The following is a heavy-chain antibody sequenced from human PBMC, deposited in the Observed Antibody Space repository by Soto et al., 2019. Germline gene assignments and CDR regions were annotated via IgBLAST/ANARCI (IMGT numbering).Heavy chain of an antibody. CDR1: GYTFTSYD. CDR3: ARGGDFWSGVNYYYYGMDV. D-gene: IGHD3-3*01. CDR2: MNPNSGNT. Sequence: GASVKVSCKASGYTFTSYDINWVRQATGQGLEWMGWMNPNSGNTGYAQKFQGRVTMTRNTSISTAYMELSSLRSEDTAVYYCARGGDFWSGVNYYYYGMDVWGQGTTVTVSS. V-gene: IGHV1-8*01. J-gene: IGHJ6*02.